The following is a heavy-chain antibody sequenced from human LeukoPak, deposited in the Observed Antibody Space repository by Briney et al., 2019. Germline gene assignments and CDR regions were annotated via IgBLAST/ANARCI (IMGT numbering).Heavy chain of an antibody. CDR3: ARVGMLFHYFDY. D-gene: IGHD1-1*01. Sequence: SETLSLTCTVSGGSISSGGYYWSWIRQHPGKGPEWIGYIYYSGSTYYNPSLKSRVTISVDTSKNQFSLKLSSVTAADTAVYYCARVGMLFHYFDYWGQGTLVTVSS. CDR1: GGSISSGGYY. V-gene: IGHV4-31*03. CDR2: IYYSGST. J-gene: IGHJ4*02.